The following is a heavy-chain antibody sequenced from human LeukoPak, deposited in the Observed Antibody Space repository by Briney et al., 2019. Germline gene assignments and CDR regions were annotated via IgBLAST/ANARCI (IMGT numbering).Heavy chain of an antibody. CDR1: GGSISSSNW. V-gene: IGHV4-4*02. J-gene: IGHJ4*02. CDR2: SYHSGST. CDR3: ARASRTVHNNIDY. Sequence: SETLSLTCAVSGGSISSSNWWSCVRQPPGKRLEWSGESYHSGSTKYIPSLKSRVTISVNKSKNQFSLKLSSVTAADTAVYYCARASRTVHNNIDYWGQGTLVTVSS. D-gene: IGHD2/OR15-2a*01.